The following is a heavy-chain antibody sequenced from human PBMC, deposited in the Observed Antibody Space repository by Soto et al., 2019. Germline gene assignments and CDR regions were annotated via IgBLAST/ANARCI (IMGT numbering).Heavy chain of an antibody. D-gene: IGHD2-15*01. V-gene: IGHV4-59*01. CDR1: GGSISSYY. J-gene: IGHJ6*03. CDR3: ARAVCSGGSCPYYYYYYMDV. CDR2: IYYSGST. Sequence: SETLSLTCTVSGGSISSYYWSWIRQPPGKGLEWIGYIYYSGSTNYNPSLKSRVTISVDTSKNQFSLKLSSVTAADTAVYYCARAVCSGGSCPYYYYYYMDVWGKGTTVTVSS.